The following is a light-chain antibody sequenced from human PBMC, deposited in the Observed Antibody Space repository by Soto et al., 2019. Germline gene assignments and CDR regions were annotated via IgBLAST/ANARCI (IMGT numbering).Light chain of an antibody. Sequence: QSVLTQPASVSGSPGQAITISCTGISRDVGEYKYVSWYQQHPGTAPKLIIYDVSNRPSRVSNPFSGSKSGSTASLTISGPQAEDEADYYCSAYTTSIALYVFGAGTKATVL. CDR3: SAYTTSIALYV. CDR2: DVS. CDR1: SRDVGEYKY. J-gene: IGLJ1*01. V-gene: IGLV2-14*03.